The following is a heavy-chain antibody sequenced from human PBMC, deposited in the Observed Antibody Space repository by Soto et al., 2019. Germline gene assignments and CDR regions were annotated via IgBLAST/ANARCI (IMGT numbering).Heavy chain of an antibody. CDR2: IYYSGNT. V-gene: IGHV4-31*02. CDR1: CGSITTGGRY. CDR3: AQALVFTGGDGVDI. Sequence: QVRLREWGRGLVKPSQTLSLKYSVSCGSITTGGRYWSWIRQLPGKGLEWIGDIYYSGNTYYNATLKRRVNISAEAGKNQFSLKLSSVTAVDTGVYYCAQALVFTGGDGVDIWGEGRLGSVSS. D-gene: IGHD1-1*01. J-gene: IGHJ3*02.